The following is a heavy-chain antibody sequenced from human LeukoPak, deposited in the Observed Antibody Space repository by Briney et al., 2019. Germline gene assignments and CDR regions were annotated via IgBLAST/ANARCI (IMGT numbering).Heavy chain of an antibody. D-gene: IGHD6-13*01. J-gene: IGHJ3*02. CDR2: ISAYNGNT. CDR1: GYTFTSYG. V-gene: IGHV1-18*01. CDR3: ARGSSSSWYGGHDAFDI. Sequence: ASVKVSCKASGYTFTSYGISWVRQAPGQGLEWMGWISAYNGNTNYAQKLQGRVTMTTDTSTSTAYMELRSLRSDDTAVYYCARGSSSSWYGGHDAFDIWGQGTMVTVSS.